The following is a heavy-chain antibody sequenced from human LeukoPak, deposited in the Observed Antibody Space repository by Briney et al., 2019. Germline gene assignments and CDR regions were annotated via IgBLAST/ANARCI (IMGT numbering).Heavy chain of an antibody. CDR1: GFTFSSYS. J-gene: IGHJ4*02. D-gene: IGHD3-16*02. Sequence: GGSLRLSCAASGFTFSSYSMNWVRQAPGKGLEWVSSISSGSSYIYYANSEKGRFTISRDNAKNSLYLQMNSLRAEDTAVYYCARAYDYVWGSYPYFDYWGQGTLVTVSS. CDR2: ISSGSSYI. CDR3: ARAYDYVWGSYPYFDY. V-gene: IGHV3-21*01.